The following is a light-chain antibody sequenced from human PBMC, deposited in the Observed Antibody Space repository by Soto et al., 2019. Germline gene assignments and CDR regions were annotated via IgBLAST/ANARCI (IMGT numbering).Light chain of an antibody. V-gene: IGKV3-11*01. CDR3: HQRSNWPHT. J-gene: IGKJ2*01. CDR1: QSVSSY. CDR2: DAS. Sequence: EIVLTQSPATLSLSPGERATLSCRASQSVSSYLAWYQQKPGQAPRLLIYDASNRATGIPARFSGSGSGTDFTPTISSLEPEDFAVYYCHQRSNWPHTFGQGTKVDIK.